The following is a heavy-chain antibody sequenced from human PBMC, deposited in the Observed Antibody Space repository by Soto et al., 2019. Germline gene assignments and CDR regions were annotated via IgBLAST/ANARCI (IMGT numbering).Heavy chain of an antibody. V-gene: IGHV5-51*01. D-gene: IGHD6-13*01. Sequence: GESLKISXKVSGYNFITSWIGWVRQLPGKGLEWMGIIYPGDSDTRYSPSFQGQVTISADKSISTAYLQWSSLKASDTAMYYCARPRSSSRNYYGMDVWGQGTTVTSP. CDR2: IYPGDSDT. CDR1: GYNFITSW. CDR3: ARPRSSSRNYYGMDV. J-gene: IGHJ6*02.